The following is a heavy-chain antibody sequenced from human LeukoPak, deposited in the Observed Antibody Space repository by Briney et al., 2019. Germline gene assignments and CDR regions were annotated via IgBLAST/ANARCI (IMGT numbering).Heavy chain of an antibody. CDR3: ARDLSWVPTSDY. D-gene: IGHD4/OR15-4a*01. CDR2: IYHSGST. Sequence: PSETLSLTCAVSGYSISSGYYWGWIRQPPGKGLEWIGNIYHSGSTYYNPSLQSRVTISVDTSKNQFSLKLSSVTAADTAVYYCARDLSWVPTSDYWGQGTLVTVSS. V-gene: IGHV4-38-2*02. J-gene: IGHJ4*02. CDR1: GYSISSGYY.